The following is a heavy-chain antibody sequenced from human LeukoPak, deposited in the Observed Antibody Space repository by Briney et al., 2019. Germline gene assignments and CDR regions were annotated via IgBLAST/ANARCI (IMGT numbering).Heavy chain of an antibody. J-gene: IGHJ5*01. CDR2: IWYDGSNK. CDR1: GFTFSSYG. V-gene: IGHV3-33*06. Sequence: PGRSLRLSCAASGFTFSSYGMHWVRQAPGKGLEWVAVIWYDGSNKYYADSVKGRFTISRDNSKNTLYLQMNSLRAEDTAVYYCAKESSYYDFWSGYSLGWFDPWGQGTTVTVSS. CDR3: AKESSYYDFWSGYSLGWFDP. D-gene: IGHD3-3*01.